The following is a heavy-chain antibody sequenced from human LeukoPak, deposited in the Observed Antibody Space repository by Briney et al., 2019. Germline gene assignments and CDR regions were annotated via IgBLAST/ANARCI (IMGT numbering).Heavy chain of an antibody. D-gene: IGHD1-26*01. V-gene: IGHV1-18*01. Sequence: ASVKVSCKASGYTFTTYGVSWVRQAPGQGLEWMGWISAYNGNTNYAQKLQDRVTMTTDTSTSTAYMELSSLRSEDTAVYYCARGGISRDWFDPWGQGTLVTVSS. CDR1: GYTFTTYG. CDR3: ARGGISRDWFDP. CDR2: ISAYNGNT. J-gene: IGHJ5*02.